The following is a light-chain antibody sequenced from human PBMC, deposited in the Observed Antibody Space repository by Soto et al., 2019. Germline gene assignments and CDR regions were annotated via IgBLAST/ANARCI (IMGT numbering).Light chain of an antibody. CDR3: QQRSNWPPSLT. CDR1: QSVSSY. Sequence: EIVLTQSPATLSLSPGERATLSCRACQSVSSYLAWYQQKPGQAPRLLIYDASNRATGIPARFSGSGSGTDFTLTISSLEPEDFAVYYCQQRSNWPPSLTFGGGTKVEIK. J-gene: IGKJ4*01. V-gene: IGKV3-11*01. CDR2: DAS.